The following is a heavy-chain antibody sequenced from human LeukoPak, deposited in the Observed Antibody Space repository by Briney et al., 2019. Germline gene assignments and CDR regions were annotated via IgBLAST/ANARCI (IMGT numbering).Heavy chain of an antibody. Sequence: ASVSLYCKASGYTFTDYYMHWVRQAPGQGLEWMGWLNPNSGDTNYAQKFQGRVSMTRDTSISTAYMDLSDLRSDDTAVYYCARGRNIEMTTMSGGSDYCGQGTLVTVSS. D-gene: IGHD5-24*01. CDR2: LNPNSGDT. CDR3: ARGRNIEMTTMSGGSDY. J-gene: IGHJ4*02. V-gene: IGHV1-2*02. CDR1: GYTFTDYY.